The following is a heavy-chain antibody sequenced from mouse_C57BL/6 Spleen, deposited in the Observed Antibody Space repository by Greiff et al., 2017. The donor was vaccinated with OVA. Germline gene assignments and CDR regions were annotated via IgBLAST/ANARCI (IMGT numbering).Heavy chain of an antibody. V-gene: IGHV1-22*01. Sequence: EVQLQESGPELVKPGASVKMSCKASGYTFTDYNMHWVKQSHGKSLEWIGYINPNNGGTSYNQKFKGKATLTVNKSSSTAYMELRSLTSEDSAVYYCARSDYYGSSSQYYFDYWGQGTTLTVSS. CDR1: GYTFTDYN. CDR3: ARSDYYGSSSQYYFDY. D-gene: IGHD1-1*01. CDR2: INPNNGGT. J-gene: IGHJ2*01.